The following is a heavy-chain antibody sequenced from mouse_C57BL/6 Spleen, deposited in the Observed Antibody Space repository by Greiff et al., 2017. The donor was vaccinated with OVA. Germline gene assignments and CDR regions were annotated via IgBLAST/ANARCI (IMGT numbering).Heavy chain of an antibody. CDR3: ARNPIYYDYAYYAMDY. Sequence: VHLVESGPGLVQPSQSLSITCTVSGFSLTSYGVHWVRQSPGKGLEWLGVIWSGGSTDYNAAFISRLSISKDNSKSQVFFKMNSLQADDTAIYYCARNPIYYDYAYYAMDYWGQGTSVTVSS. V-gene: IGHV2-2*01. CDR2: IWSGGST. CDR1: GFSLTSYG. D-gene: IGHD2-4*01. J-gene: IGHJ4*01.